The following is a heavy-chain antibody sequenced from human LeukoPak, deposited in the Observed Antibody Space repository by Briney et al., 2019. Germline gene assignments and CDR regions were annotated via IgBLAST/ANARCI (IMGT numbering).Heavy chain of an antibody. J-gene: IGHJ4*02. CDR3: ASRGYSYGYRY. CDR2: INHSGST. V-gene: IGHV4-34*01. CDR1: GGSFSGYY. D-gene: IGHD5-18*01. Sequence: SETLSLTCAVYGGSFSGYYWSWIRQPPGKGLEWIGEINHSGSTNYNPSLKSRVTISVDTSKNQFSLKLSSVTAADTAVYYCASRGYSYGYRYWGQGTLVTVS.